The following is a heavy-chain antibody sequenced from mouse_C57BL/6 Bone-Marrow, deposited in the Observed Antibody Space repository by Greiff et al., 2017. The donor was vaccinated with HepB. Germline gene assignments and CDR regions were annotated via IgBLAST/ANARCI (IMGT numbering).Heavy chain of an antibody. CDR3: ARYPITKTNWYFDV. V-gene: IGHV7-3*01. CDR2: IRNKANGYTT. CDR1: GFTFTDYY. Sequence: EVMLVESGGGLVQPGGSLSLSCAASGFTFTDYYMSWVRQPPGKALEWLGFIRNKANGYTTEYSASVKGRFTISRDNSQSILYLQMNALRAEDSATYYCARYPITKTNWYFDVWGTGTTVTVSS. J-gene: IGHJ1*03. D-gene: IGHD1-1*01.